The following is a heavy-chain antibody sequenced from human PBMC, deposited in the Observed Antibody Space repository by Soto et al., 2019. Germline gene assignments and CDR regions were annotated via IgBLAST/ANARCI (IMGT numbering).Heavy chain of an antibody. D-gene: IGHD1-26*01. CDR2: IIPMSGAT. V-gene: IGHV1-69*12. CDR3: ARGGPETEY. CDR1: GGTFSSYA. J-gene: IGHJ4*02. Sequence: QVQLVQSGAEVKKPGSSVKVSCKASGGTFSSYALSWVRQAPGQGLEWMGGIIPMSGATNYAQKFEGRVTFTADESTNTAYLELTSLSSADTAVYYCARGGPETEYWGQGTLVTVSS.